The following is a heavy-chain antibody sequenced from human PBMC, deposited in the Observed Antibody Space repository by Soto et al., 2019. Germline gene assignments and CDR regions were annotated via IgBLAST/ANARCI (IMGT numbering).Heavy chain of an antibody. V-gene: IGHV4-59*01. Sequence: SETLSLTCTVSGWSFSNYYWSLIRPPPGKGLEWIGYMYHRGSSNYNPSLKRRVTISVDTSKNQVSLEVTSVIAADTAVYYCARDHVVETSYGFFDYWGQGILVTVSS. CDR2: MYHRGSS. CDR1: GWSFSNYY. D-gene: IGHD2-15*01. CDR3: ARDHVVETSYGFFDY. J-gene: IGHJ4*02.